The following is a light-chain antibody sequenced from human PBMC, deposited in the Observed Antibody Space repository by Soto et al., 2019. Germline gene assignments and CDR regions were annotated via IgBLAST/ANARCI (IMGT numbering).Light chain of an antibody. J-gene: IGKJ4*02. Sequence: EIVMTQSPATLSVSPGERVTLSCRASQSINKDLAWYQQKAGQTPRLLIYGVSTRAYGTPARFSGSGSGTDFALTINSLQSDDLAVYYCQQYFTWPLTFGGGTKVEI. V-gene: IGKV3-15*01. CDR3: QQYFTWPLT. CDR1: QSINKD. CDR2: GVS.